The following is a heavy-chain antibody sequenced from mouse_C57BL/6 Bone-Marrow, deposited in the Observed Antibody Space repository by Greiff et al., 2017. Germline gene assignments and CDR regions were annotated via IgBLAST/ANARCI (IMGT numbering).Heavy chain of an antibody. CDR1: GYSFTDYN. D-gene: IGHD1-1*01. J-gene: IGHJ3*01. Sequence: EVKLQESGPELVKPGASVKISCKASGYSFTDYNMNWVKQSNGKSLEWIGVINPNYGTTSYNQKFKGKATLTVDQSSSTAYMQLNSLTSEDSAVXYCARPSSYYGSSVWFAYWGQGTLVTVSA. CDR2: INPNYGTT. V-gene: IGHV1-39*01. CDR3: ARPSSYYGSSVWFAY.